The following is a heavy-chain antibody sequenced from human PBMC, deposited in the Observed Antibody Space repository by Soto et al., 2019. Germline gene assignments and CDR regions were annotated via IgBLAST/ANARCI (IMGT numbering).Heavy chain of an antibody. CDR2: INPNSGGT. CDR3: ARGSHYGDSTFHX. CDR1: GYTFTGYY. Sequence: ASVKVSCKASGYTFTGYYMHWVRQAPGQGLEWMGFINPNSGGTNYAQKFQGRVTMTRETSISTAYMELSRLRSYDTAVYYCARGSHYGDSTFHXWGQGTLVTVSX. V-gene: IGHV1-2*02. J-gene: IGHJ4*02. D-gene: IGHD4-17*01.